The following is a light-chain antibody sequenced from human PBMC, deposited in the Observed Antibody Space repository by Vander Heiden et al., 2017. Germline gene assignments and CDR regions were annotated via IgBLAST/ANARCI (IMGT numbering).Light chain of an antibody. V-gene: IGKV1-33*01. CDR2: D. CDR1: QDISNY. CDR3: QQYDNLPGFT. Sequence: DIQMTQSPSSLSASVGDRVTITCQASQDISNYVNWYQQKPGKAPKLLIYDASRFSGSGSGTDFTFTISSLQPEDIATYYCQQYDNLPGFTFGPGTKVDIK. J-gene: IGKJ3*01.